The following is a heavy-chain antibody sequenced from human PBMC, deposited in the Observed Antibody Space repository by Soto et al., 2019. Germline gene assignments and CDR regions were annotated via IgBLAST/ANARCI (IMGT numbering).Heavy chain of an antibody. Sequence: EVQLMESGGGLVQPGGSLRLSCAASGFNFGYFSMNWVRQAPGKGLEWVSHITSSSSTIYYADSVKGRFTISRDNAKTSLYLQMNRLRDEDTAVYYCARDYYCSFDLWGRGALVTVSS. J-gene: IGHJ2*01. V-gene: IGHV3-48*02. CDR3: ARDYYCSFDL. CDR1: GFNFGYFS. CDR2: ITSSSSTI.